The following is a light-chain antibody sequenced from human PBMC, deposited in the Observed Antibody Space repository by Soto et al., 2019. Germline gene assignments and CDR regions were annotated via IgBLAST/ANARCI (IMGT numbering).Light chain of an antibody. CDR2: YVS. J-gene: IGLJ3*02. CDR3: CSRGASFNWV. V-gene: IGLV2-11*01. CDR1: SSDVGTYNV. Sequence: QSALTQPRSVSGSPGQSVTISCTGTSSDVGTYNVVSWYQQRPGEAPKLIIYYVSQRPSGVPVRFSASKSDNTASLTISGLQADDEADYYCCSRGASFNWVFGGGTKLTVL.